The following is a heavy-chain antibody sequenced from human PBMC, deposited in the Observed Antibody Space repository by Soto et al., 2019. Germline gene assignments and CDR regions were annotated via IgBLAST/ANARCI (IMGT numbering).Heavy chain of an antibody. D-gene: IGHD6-19*01. Sequence: QVQLVQSGAEVKKPGASVKVSCKASGYTFTSYYMHWVRQAPGQGLEWMGIINPSGGSTSYAQKFQGRVTMTRDTYTSTVYMELSSLRSEDTAVYYCARDPAVAGTDYYYYYGMDVWGQGTTVTVSS. J-gene: IGHJ6*02. V-gene: IGHV1-46*01. CDR1: GYTFTSYY. CDR3: ARDPAVAGTDYYYYYGMDV. CDR2: INPSGGST.